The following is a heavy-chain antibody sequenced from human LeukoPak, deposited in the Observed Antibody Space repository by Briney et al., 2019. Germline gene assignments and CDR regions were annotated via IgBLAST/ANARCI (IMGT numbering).Heavy chain of an antibody. V-gene: IGHV1-69*01. CDR3: ARVRGGSDDAFDI. Sequence: SVKVSCKASGGTFSSYAISWVRQAPGQGLEWMGGIIPIFGTANYAQKFQGRATITADESTSTAYMELSSLRSEDTAVYYCARVRGGSDDAFDIWGQGTMVTVSS. D-gene: IGHD2-15*01. J-gene: IGHJ3*02. CDR1: GGTFSSYA. CDR2: IIPIFGTA.